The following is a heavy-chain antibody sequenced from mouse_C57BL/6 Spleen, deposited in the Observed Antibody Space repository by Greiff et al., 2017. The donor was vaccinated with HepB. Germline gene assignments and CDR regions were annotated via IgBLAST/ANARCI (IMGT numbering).Heavy chain of an antibody. D-gene: IGHD1-1*01. J-gene: IGHJ4*01. V-gene: IGHV3-6*01. CDR1: GYSITSGYY. CDR3: ARIGPFYYYGSSYAMDY. Sequence: EESGPGLVKPSQSLSLTCSVTGYSITSGYYWNWIRQFPGNKLEWMGYISYDGSNNYNPSLKNRISITRDTSKNQFFLKLNSVTTEDTATYYCARIGPFYYYGSSYAMDYWGQGTSVTVSS. CDR2: ISYDGSN.